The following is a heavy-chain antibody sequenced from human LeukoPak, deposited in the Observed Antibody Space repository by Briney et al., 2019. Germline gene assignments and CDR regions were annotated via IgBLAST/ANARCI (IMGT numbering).Heavy chain of an antibody. D-gene: IGHD2-2*01. J-gene: IGHJ6*02. Sequence: ASVEVSCKASGYTFTSYGISWVRQAPGQGLEWMGWISAYNGNTNYAQKLQGRVTMTTDTSTSTAYMELRSLRSDDTAVYYCARDRVVVVPAAIHYYYGMDVWGQGTTVTVSS. CDR1: GYTFTSYG. CDR3: ARDRVVVVPAAIHYYYGMDV. CDR2: ISAYNGNT. V-gene: IGHV1-18*01.